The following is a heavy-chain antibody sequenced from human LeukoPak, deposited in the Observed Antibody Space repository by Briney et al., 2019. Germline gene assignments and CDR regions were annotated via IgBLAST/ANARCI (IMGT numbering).Heavy chain of an antibody. CDR3: ARDLSQDGSGSYYPYFDY. CDR1: GFTFSSYS. J-gene: IGHJ4*02. D-gene: IGHD3-10*01. CDR2: VSRSSDYI. Sequence: PVGSVRLSCAASGFTFSSYSMNWVRQAPGKGLEWVSFVSRSSDYIYYADSVKGRFTISRDNAKNSLYLQMNSLRAEDTAVYYCARDLSQDGSGSYYPYFDYWGQGTLVTVSS. V-gene: IGHV3-21*01.